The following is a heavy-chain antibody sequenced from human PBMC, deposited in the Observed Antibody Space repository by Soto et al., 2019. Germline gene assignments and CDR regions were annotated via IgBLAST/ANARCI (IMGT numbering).Heavy chain of an antibody. CDR3: AKDVAGEWELPHY. CDR1: GFTFSSYG. CDR2: ISYDGSNK. V-gene: IGHV3-30*18. D-gene: IGHD1-26*01. Sequence: QVQLVESGGGVVQPGRSLRLSCAASGFTFSSYGMHWVRQAPGKGLEWVAVISYDGSNKYYADSVKGRFTISRDNSKNTLYLQMNSLRAEDTAVYYCAKDVAGEWELPHYWGQGTLVTVSS. J-gene: IGHJ4*02.